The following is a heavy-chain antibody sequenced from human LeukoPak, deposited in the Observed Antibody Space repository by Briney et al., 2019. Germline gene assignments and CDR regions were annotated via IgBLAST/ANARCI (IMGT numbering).Heavy chain of an antibody. D-gene: IGHD6-19*01. CDR3: ARHTGARYSSGWPPFDY. Sequence: GESLKISCKGSGYIFTSYWISWGRQMPGKGLEWMGRIDPSDSYTNYSPSFQGHVTISADKSISTAYLQWSSLKASDTAMYYCARHTGARYSSGWPPFDYWGQGTLVTVSS. J-gene: IGHJ4*02. V-gene: IGHV5-10-1*01. CDR2: IDPSDSYT. CDR1: GYIFTSYW.